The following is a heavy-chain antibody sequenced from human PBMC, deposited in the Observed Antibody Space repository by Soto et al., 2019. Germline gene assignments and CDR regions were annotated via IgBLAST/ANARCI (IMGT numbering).Heavy chain of an antibody. CDR2: INPSGGST. CDR1: GYTLTSSY. Sequence: ASVKASCKASGYTLTSSYMHWVRQAPGQGLEWMGIINPSGGSTSYAQKFQGRVTMTRDTSTSTVYMELSSLRSEDTAVYYCARDRGGYYYGMDVWGQGTTVTVSS. CDR3: ARDRGGYYYGMDV. D-gene: IGHD3-10*01. J-gene: IGHJ6*02. V-gene: IGHV1-46*03.